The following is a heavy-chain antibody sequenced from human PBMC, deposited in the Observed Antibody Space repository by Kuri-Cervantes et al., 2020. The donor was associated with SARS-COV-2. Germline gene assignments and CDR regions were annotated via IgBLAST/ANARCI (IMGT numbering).Heavy chain of an antibody. Sequence: GGSLRLSCAASGFTFSSYGMHGVRQAPGKGLEWVAFIRYDGSNKYYADSVKGRFTISRDNSKNTLYLQMNSLRAEDTAVYYCTTVTTLESGYWGQGTLVTVSS. CDR1: GFTFSSYG. D-gene: IGHD4-17*01. CDR3: TTVTTLESGY. CDR2: IRYDGSNK. J-gene: IGHJ4*02. V-gene: IGHV3-30*02.